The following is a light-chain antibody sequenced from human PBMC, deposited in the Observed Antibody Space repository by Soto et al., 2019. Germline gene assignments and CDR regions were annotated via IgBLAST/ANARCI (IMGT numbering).Light chain of an antibody. Sequence: QSALTQPASVSGSPGQSITISCTGTSSDVGGYNYVSWYQHYPGKAPKLMIYDVSNRPSGVSNRFSGSKSGNTASLTISGLQADDEADYYCSSYTSSSTYVFGTGTKLTVL. CDR3: SSYTSSSTYV. V-gene: IGLV2-14*03. J-gene: IGLJ1*01. CDR2: DVS. CDR1: SSDVGGYNY.